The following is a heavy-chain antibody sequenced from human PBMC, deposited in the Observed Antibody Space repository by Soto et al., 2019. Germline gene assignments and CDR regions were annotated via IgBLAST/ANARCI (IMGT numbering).Heavy chain of an antibody. J-gene: IGHJ6*02. V-gene: IGHV1-69*06. CDR1: GGTFISYA. CDR2: IIPIFGTA. CDR3: ARGPVVPAALPYYYGMDV. Sequence: SVKVSCKASGGTFISYAISLLLQAPVQVLEWMGGIIPIFGTANYAQKFQGRVTITADKSTSTAYMELSSLRSEDTAVYYCARGPVVPAALPYYYGMDVWGQGTTVTVSS. D-gene: IGHD2-2*02.